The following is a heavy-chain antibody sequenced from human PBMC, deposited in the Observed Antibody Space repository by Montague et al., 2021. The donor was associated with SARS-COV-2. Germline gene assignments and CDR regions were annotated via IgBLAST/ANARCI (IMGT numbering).Heavy chain of an antibody. CDR3: ARRITMVRGVTKRNNWFDP. CDR2: IFHSGST. Sequence: SETLSLTCAVSGGSISSDNWWSWVRQSPLKGLEWIGEIFHSGSTXXNPXXXSRVTMSVDKSKNDFSLKLSPVTAADKAMYYCARRITMVRGVTKRNNWFDPWGRGILVTVSS. J-gene: IGHJ5*02. D-gene: IGHD3-10*01. CDR1: GGSISSDNW. V-gene: IGHV4-4*02.